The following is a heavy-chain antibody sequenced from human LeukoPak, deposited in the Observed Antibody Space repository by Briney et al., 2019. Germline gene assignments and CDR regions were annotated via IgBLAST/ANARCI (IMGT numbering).Heavy chain of an antibody. J-gene: IGHJ5*02. CDR1: GGSISSGGYY. CDR3: ARDPFYYGSGSYSNWFDP. D-gene: IGHD3-10*01. CDR2: IYYSGST. Sequence: SETLSLTCTVSGGSISSGGYYWSWIRQPPGKGLEWIGSIYYSGSTYYNPSLKSRVTISVDTSKNQFSLKLSSVTAADTAVYYCARDPFYYGSGSYSNWFDPWGQGTLVTVSS. V-gene: IGHV4-39*07.